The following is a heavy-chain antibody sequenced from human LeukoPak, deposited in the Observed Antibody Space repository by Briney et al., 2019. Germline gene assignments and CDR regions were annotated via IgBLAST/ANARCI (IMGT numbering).Heavy chain of an antibody. D-gene: IGHD5-18*01. J-gene: IGHJ4*02. CDR2: ISGSGGCT. V-gene: IGHV3-23*01. CDR3: AKDVAMVTDYDY. Sequence: GGSLRLSCAASGFTFSSYAISWVRQAPGKGLEWVSAISGSGGCTYYADSVKGRFTISRDNSKNTLYLQMNSLRAEDTAVYYCAKDVAMVTDYDYWGQGTLVTVSS. CDR1: GFTFSSYA.